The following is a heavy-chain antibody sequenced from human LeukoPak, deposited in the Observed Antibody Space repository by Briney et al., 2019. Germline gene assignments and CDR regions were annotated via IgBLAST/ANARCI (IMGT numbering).Heavy chain of an antibody. V-gene: IGHV3-74*01. J-gene: IGHJ4*02. Sequence: GGSLRLSCAASGFTFSSYWMHWVRQAPGKGLVWVSRINSDGSSTSYADSVKGRFTISRDNSKNTLYLQMNSLRVEDTAVYYCAKVRGNVGSSYFPDYWGQGTLVTVTS. CDR3: AKVRGNVGSSYFPDY. D-gene: IGHD3-22*01. CDR1: GFTFSSYW. CDR2: INSDGSST.